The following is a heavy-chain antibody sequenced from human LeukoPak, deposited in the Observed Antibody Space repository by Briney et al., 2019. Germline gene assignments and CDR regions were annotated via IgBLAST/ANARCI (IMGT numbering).Heavy chain of an antibody. CDR1: GFTFSRYS. CDR3: ARDAGAGWELLGRNDY. V-gene: IGHV3-21*01. Sequence: GGSLRLSCAASGFTFSRYSMNWVRQAPGKVLEWVSSISSSSSYIYYTDSVKGRFTISRDNAKNSLYLQMNSLRAEDTAMYYCARDAGAGWELLGRNDYWGQGTLVTVSS. CDR2: ISSSSSYI. D-gene: IGHD1-26*01. J-gene: IGHJ4*02.